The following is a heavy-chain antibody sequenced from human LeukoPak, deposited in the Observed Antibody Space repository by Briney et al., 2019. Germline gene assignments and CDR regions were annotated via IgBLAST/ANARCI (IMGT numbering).Heavy chain of an antibody. CDR3: VRSGYDYDWFDP. CDR2: IIAILDTA. D-gene: IGHD5-12*01. V-gene: IGHV1-69*08. J-gene: IGHJ5*02. CDR1: GGSFSDYS. Sequence: ASVKVSCKASGGSFSDYSISWVRQAPGQGLEWMGRIIAILDTAHYAQKFQGRFTITADKSTTTVYMELSSLRSDDTAVYYCVRSGYDYDWFDPWGQGTLVIVSS.